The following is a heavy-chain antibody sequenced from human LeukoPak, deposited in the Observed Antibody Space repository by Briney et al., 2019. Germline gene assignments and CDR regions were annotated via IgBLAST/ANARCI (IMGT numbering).Heavy chain of an antibody. CDR3: ASLDYDTD. CDR1: GGSISSYY. J-gene: IGHJ1*01. Sequence: PSETLSLTCTVSGGSISSYYWSWIRQPPGKGLEWIGYIYYSGSTNYNPSLKSRVTISVDTSKNQFSLKLSSVTAADTAVYYCASLDYDTDWGQGTLVTVSS. V-gene: IGHV4-59*01. CDR2: IYYSGST. D-gene: IGHD3-22*01.